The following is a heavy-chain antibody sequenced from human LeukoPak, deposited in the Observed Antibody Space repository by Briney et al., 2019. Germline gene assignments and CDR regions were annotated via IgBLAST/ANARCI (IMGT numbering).Heavy chain of an antibody. D-gene: IGHD3-22*01. CDR2: IYYSGSA. CDR1: GGSISSYY. V-gene: IGHV4-59*08. J-gene: IGHJ4*02. CDR3: ARTDYYDSSGYYSFFDY. Sequence: SETLSLTCTVSGGSISSYYWSWIRQPPGKGLEWIGYIYYSGSANYNPSLKSRVTISVDTSKNQFSLKLSSVTAADTAMYYCARTDYYDSSGYYSFFDYWGQGTLVTVSS.